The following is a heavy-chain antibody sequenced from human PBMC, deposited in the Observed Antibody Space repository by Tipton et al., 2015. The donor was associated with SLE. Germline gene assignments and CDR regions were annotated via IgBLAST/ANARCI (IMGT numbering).Heavy chain of an antibody. CDR2: INHSGST. D-gene: IGHD6-13*01. V-gene: IGHV4-34*01. CDR1: GGSISSYY. Sequence: TLSLTCTVSGGSISSYYWSWIRQPPGKGLEWIGEINHSGSTNYNPSLKSRVTISVDTSKNQFSLKLSSVTAADTAVYYCARVQQLVRRGSPWFDPWGQGTLVTVSS. CDR3: ARVQQLVRRGSPWFDP. J-gene: IGHJ5*02.